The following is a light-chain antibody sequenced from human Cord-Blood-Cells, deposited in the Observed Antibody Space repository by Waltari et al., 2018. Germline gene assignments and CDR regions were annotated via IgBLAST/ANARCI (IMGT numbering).Light chain of an antibody. CDR3: MQRIEFPRT. Sequence: DIVMTQTPLSLPVTPGEPASISCRSSQSLLDSDDGNTYLDWYLQKPGQSPQLLIYTLSDRASGVPYRFSGSGSGTDFTLKISRVEAEDVGVYYCMQRIEFPRTFGQGTRLEIK. V-gene: IGKV2-40*01. CDR2: TLS. CDR1: QSLLDSDDGNTY. J-gene: IGKJ5*01.